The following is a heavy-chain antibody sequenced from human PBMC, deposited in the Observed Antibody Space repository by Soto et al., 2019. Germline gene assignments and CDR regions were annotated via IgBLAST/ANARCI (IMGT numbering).Heavy chain of an antibody. CDR3: ARGSIVVVRNQNWFDP. CDR2: ISAYNGNT. D-gene: IGHD2-2*01. CDR1: GGTFSSYG. J-gene: IGHJ5*02. V-gene: IGHV1-18*01. Sequence: ASVKVSCKASGGTFSSYGISWVRQAPGQGLEWMGWISAYNGNTNYAQKLQGRVTMTTDTSTSTAYMELRSLRSDDTAVYYCARGSIVVVRNQNWFDPWGQGTLVTVSS.